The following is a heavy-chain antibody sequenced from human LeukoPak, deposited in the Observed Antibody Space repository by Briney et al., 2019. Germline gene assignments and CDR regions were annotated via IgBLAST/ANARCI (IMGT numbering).Heavy chain of an antibody. Sequence: SETLSLTCTVSGVSISSSNSYWGWIRQPPGKGLEWIGSIYYSGNTYYNASLKSQVSISIDTSKNQFSLRLTSVTAADTAVYYCAREHSSSWNNYYYYYMDVWGKGTTVTISS. CDR2: IYYSGNT. CDR3: AREHSSSWNNYYYYYMDV. J-gene: IGHJ6*03. D-gene: IGHD6-13*01. CDR1: GVSISSSNSY. V-gene: IGHV4-39*02.